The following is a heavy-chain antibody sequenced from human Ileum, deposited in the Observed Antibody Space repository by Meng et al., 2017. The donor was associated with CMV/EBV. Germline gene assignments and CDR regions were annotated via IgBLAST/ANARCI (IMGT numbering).Heavy chain of an antibody. J-gene: IGHJ4*02. V-gene: IGHV4-4*07. CDR2: TDDRGPT. CDR1: GTSINNYY. D-gene: IGHD6-6*01. CDR3: ARDRAARPEY. Sequence: VQLQESGPGLVKPSETLARTCSVSGTSINNYYWSWIRQPAGQGLQWIGRTDDRGPTKYHPSFRNRVTMSVDTSNNQFSLRVSSVTAADTAVYYCARDRAARPEYWGRGLLVTVSS.